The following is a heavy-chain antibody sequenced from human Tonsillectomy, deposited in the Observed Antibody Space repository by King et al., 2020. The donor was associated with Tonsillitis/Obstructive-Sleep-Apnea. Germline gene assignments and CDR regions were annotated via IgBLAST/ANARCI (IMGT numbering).Heavy chain of an antibody. CDR3: ARGGGYSGSLFDY. V-gene: IGHV3-30*04. D-gene: IGHD5-12*01. J-gene: IGHJ4*02. CDR1: GFTFSSYT. Sequence: VQLVESGGGVVQPGRSLRLSCAASGFTFSSYTMHWVRQAPGKELEWVAVISYDGSNKYYADSVKGRFTISRDNSNNTLYVQMNSLRAEDTAVYYCARGGGYSGSLFDYWGQGTLVTVSS. CDR2: ISYDGSNK.